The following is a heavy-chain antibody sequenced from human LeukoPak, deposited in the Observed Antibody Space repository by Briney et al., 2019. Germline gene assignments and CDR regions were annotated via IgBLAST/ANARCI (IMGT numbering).Heavy chain of an antibody. CDR1: GFSFSSYA. Sequence: GGSLRLSCAASGFSFSSYAMSWVRQAPGKGLEWVSNISGRDGSTYYADSVKGRFTISRDNSKNTLYLQMNSLRAEDTAVYYCAKSGYNRFDYWGQGTLVTVSS. CDR3: AKSGYNRFDY. CDR2: ISGRDGST. V-gene: IGHV3-23*01. J-gene: IGHJ4*02. D-gene: IGHD5-24*01.